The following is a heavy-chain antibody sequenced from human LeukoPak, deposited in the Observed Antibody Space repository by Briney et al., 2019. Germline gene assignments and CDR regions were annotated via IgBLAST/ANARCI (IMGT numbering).Heavy chain of an antibody. CDR2: INRSGST. Sequence: PSETLSLTCAVYGGSFSGYYWSWIRQPPGKGLEWIGEINRSGSTNYNPSLKSRVTISVDTSKNQFSLKLSSVTAADTAVYYCARENWETAETYYDFWSGYPEDYYFDYWGQGTLVTVSS. CDR3: ARENWETAETYYDFWSGYPEDYYFDY. D-gene: IGHD3-3*01. V-gene: IGHV4-34*01. CDR1: GGSFSGYY. J-gene: IGHJ4*02.